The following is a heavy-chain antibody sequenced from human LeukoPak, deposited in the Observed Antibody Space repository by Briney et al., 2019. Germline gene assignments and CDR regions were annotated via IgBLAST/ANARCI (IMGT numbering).Heavy chain of an antibody. D-gene: IGHD6-13*01. CDR2: IYSGGDT. CDR3: VRDNPRQQGFAY. CDR1: GFYVSTNY. Sequence: GGSLRLSCAASGFYVSTNYMSWVRQAPGKGLEWVSIIYSGGDTFYADSVKDRFTISRDSAKNTLFLQMNSLRAEDTAVYYCVRDNPRQQGFAYWGQGTLVTVSS. V-gene: IGHV3-53*01. J-gene: IGHJ4*02.